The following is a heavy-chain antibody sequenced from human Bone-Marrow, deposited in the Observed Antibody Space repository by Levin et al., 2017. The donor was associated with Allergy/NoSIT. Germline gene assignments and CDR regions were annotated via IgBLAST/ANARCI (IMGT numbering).Heavy chain of an antibody. CDR3: TRVRRSGVAGSYYYYMDV. CDR1: GFTFSSFS. V-gene: IGHV3-30*04. Sequence: GGSLRLSCVASGFTFSSFSMHWVRQSPGKGLEWVAVTSFNGSNHYYINSVKGRFTISRDNSKNTLYLQMNSLRPDDTAVYYCTRVRRSGVAGSYYYYMDVWGKGTAVAVSS. D-gene: IGHD3-3*01. CDR2: TSFNGSNH. J-gene: IGHJ6*03.